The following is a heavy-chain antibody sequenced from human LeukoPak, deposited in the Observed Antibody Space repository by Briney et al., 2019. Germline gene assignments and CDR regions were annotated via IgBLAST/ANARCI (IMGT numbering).Heavy chain of an antibody. CDR1: GFTFSSYA. CDR3: ARDLGGFGYSSGWYYFDY. V-gene: IGHV3-64*01. J-gene: IGHJ4*02. CDR2: ISSNGGST. D-gene: IGHD6-19*01. Sequence: PGGSLRLSCAASGFTFSSYAMYWVRQAPGKGLEYVSAISSNGGSTYYANSVKGRFTISRDNSKNTLYLQMGSLRAEDMAEYYCARDLGGFGYSSGWYYFDYWGQGTLVTVSS.